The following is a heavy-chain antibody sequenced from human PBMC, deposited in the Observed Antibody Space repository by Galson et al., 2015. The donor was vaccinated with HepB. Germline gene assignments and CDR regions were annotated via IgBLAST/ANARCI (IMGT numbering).Heavy chain of an antibody. V-gene: IGHV3-7*03. J-gene: IGHJ4*02. Sequence: SLRLSCAASGFTFSSNWMAWVRQAPGKGLEWVAKIKEDGSDKYYVDSVRGRFTISRDNAKNSLYLQMNSLRAEDTAVYYCARTRPYYYFDYWGRGTLVTVSS. CDR1: GFTFSSNW. CDR3: ARTRPYYYFDY. D-gene: IGHD6-6*01. CDR2: IKEDGSDK.